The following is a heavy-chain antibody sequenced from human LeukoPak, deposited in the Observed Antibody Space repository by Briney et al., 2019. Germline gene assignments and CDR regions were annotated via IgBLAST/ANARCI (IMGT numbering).Heavy chain of an antibody. V-gene: IGHV3-23*01. Sequence: PGGSLRLSCAASGFTFSSYAMSWVRQAPGKGLEWVSAISGSGGSTYYADSVKGRFTISRDNSKNTLYLQMNSLRAGDTAVYYCARTAAPSWPYYYYYGMDVWGKGTTVTVSS. CDR1: GFTFSSYA. CDR2: ISGSGGST. D-gene: IGHD2-2*01. J-gene: IGHJ6*04. CDR3: ARTAAPSWPYYYYYGMDV.